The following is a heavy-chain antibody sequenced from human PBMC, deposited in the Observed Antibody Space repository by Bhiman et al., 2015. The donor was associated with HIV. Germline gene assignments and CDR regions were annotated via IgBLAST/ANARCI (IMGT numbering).Heavy chain of an antibody. CDR1: GFTFSSYE. J-gene: IGHJ2*01. V-gene: IGHV3-48*03. Sequence: EVQLVESGGGLVQPGGSLRLSCATSGFTFSSYEMNWVRQAPGKGLEWISYISGSGTTIYYADSVKDRFTISRDNAKNSLYLQMNSLRAEDTAVYYCARGAGITMIIETNWYFDLWGRGTLVTVFS. D-gene: IGHD3-22*01. CDR3: ARGAGITMIIETNWYFDL. CDR2: ISGSGTTI.